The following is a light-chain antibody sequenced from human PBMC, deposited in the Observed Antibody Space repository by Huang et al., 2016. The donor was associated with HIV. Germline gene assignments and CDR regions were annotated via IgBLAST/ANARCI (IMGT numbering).Light chain of an antibody. V-gene: IGKV3-20*01. CDR1: QSVRSNY. CDR3: DRNGGSPGT. J-gene: IGKJ2*01. CDR2: GAT. Sequence: EMVLTQSPGTLSLSPGERATLSCRASQSVRSNYLACYQKKPGQAPRLLIYGATSRATGIPVRLRGRGTKTDFSMTIGRREAEEFAVYYCDRNGGSPGTFRQGRKLGIK.